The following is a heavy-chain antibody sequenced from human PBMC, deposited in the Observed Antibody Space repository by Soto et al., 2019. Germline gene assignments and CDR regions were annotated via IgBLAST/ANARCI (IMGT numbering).Heavy chain of an antibody. D-gene: IGHD2-15*01. J-gene: IGHJ4*02. CDR2: ISYDGSNK. CDR3: ARSSRRYCSGGSCFSFDY. CDR1: GFTFSSYA. V-gene: IGHV3-30-3*01. Sequence: GGSLRLSCAASGFTFSSYAMHWVRQAPGKGLEWVAVISYDGSNKYYADSVKGRFTISRDNSKNTLYLQMNSLRAEDTAVYYCARSSRRYCSGGSCFSFDYWGQGTLVTVSS.